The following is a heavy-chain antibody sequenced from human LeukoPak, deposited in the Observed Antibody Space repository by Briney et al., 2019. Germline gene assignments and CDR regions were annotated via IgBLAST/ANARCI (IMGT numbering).Heavy chain of an antibody. J-gene: IGHJ4*02. CDR1: GFTFSSYA. CDR3: AKFADSSGHYRYYFDY. CDR2: ISGSGGST. V-gene: IGHV3-23*01. Sequence: GGSLRLSCAASGFTFSSYAISWVRQAPGKGLEWVSAISGSGGSTYYADSVKGRFTISRDNSKNTLYLQMNSLRAEDTAVYYCAKFADSSGHYRYYFDYWGQGTLVTVSS. D-gene: IGHD3-22*01.